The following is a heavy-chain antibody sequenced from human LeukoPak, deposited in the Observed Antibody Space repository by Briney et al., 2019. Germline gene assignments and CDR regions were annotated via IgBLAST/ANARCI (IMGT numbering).Heavy chain of an antibody. CDR3: AKEDYGGVYFDY. D-gene: IGHD4-23*01. Sequence: GGSLRLSCAASGFIFRNYAMHWVRQAPGKVLEWVVVISYDGSNKYYADSVKGRFTSSRDNSKNTLYVKMDSLRAEDTAVYYCAKEDYGGVYFDYWGQGTLVTVSS. CDR1: GFIFRNYA. V-gene: IGHV3-30-3*02. CDR2: ISYDGSNK. J-gene: IGHJ4*02.